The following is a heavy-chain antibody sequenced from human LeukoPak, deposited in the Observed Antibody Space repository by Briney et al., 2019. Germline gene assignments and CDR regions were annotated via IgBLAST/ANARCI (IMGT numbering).Heavy chain of an antibody. D-gene: IGHD3-9*01. Sequence: PSETLSLTCTVSGYSISSGYYWGWIRQPPGKGLEWIGSIYHSGSTYYNPSLKSRVTISVDTSKNQFSLKLSSVTAADTAVYYCARALGYDILTGYFDYWGQGTLVTVSS. CDR2: IYHSGST. V-gene: IGHV4-38-2*02. CDR1: GYSISSGYY. CDR3: ARALGYDILTGYFDY. J-gene: IGHJ4*02.